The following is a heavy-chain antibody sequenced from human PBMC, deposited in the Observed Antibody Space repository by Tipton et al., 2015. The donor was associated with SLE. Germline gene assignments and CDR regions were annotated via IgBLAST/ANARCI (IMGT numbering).Heavy chain of an antibody. CDR3: AREGDCTSTACYTAAFDL. Sequence: SLRLSCAASGFIFSGYTMNWVRQAPGKGLEWVSFISTTSNYIYYADSVKGRFTISRDNAKNSLYLQMDSLRAEDTALYYCAREGDCTSTACYTAAFDLWGQGTMVTVSS. CDR1: GFIFSGYT. V-gene: IGHV3-21*01. D-gene: IGHD2-2*02. CDR2: ISTTSNYI. J-gene: IGHJ3*01.